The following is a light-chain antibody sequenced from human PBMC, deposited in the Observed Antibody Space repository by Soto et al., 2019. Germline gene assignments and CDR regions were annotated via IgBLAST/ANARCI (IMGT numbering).Light chain of an antibody. CDR2: EAS. V-gene: IGKV3-11*01. CDR3: QHRGNWPSVT. J-gene: IGKJ4*01. Sequence: EIVLTQSPATLSLSPGNRATLSCRASQSVTTSLAWYQHQPGQAPRLLIYEASKRATGIPARFSGSGSGTHFSLTISSLEPEDFAVYYCQHRGNWPSVTFGGGTKVDIK. CDR1: QSVTTS.